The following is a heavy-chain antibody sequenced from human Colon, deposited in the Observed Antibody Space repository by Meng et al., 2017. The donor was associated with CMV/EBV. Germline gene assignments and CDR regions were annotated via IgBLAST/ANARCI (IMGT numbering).Heavy chain of an antibody. J-gene: IGHJ6*02. V-gene: IGHV3-7*01. Sequence: GESLKISCAASGFTFSSYWMSWVRQAPGKGLEWVANIKQDGSEKYYVDSVKGRFTISRDNAKNSLYLQMNSLRAEDTAVYYCARVESRYCRSTSCYDYYYYGMDVWGQGTTVTVSS. CDR2: IKQDGSEK. CDR3: ARVESRYCRSTSCYDYYYYGMDV. CDR1: GFTFSSYW. D-gene: IGHD2-2*01.